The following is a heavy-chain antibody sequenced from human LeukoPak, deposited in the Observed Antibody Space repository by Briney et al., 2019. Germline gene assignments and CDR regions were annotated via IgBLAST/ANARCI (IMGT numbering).Heavy chain of an antibody. V-gene: IGHV1-2*02. CDR2: LNPNSGDT. J-gene: IGHJ4*02. Sequence: ASVKVSCKGSGYSFTGYYIHWVRQAPGQGLEWIGLLNPNSGDTDYAQKFQGRVTMTRDTSISTAYMELNRPRSDDTAVYYCARDKNPTVFDYWGQGTLVTVSS. CDR3: ARDKNPTVFDY. CDR1: GYSFTGYY.